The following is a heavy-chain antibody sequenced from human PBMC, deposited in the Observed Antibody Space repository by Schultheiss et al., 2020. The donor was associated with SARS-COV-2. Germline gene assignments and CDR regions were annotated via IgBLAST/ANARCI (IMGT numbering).Heavy chain of an antibody. V-gene: IGHV4-61*05. J-gene: IGHJ4*02. CDR3: ARGAAYCGGDCSTYYFDY. CDR2: IYYSGST. D-gene: IGHD2-21*02. CDR1: GGSISSGYY. Sequence: SETLSLTCAVSGGSISSGYYWGWIRQPPGKGLEWIGYIYYSGSTNYNPSLKSRVTISVDTSKNQFSLKLSSVTAADTAVYYCARGAAYCGGDCSTYYFDYWGQGSLVTVSS.